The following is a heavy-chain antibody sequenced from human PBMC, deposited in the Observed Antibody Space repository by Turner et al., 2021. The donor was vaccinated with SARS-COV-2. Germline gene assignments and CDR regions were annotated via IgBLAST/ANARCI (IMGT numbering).Heavy chain of an antibody. CDR3: ASEPTALTQGY. D-gene: IGHD7-27*01. CDR2: INQDQSAK. Sequence: EVQLVASGGGLVQPGGSLRLSCGASGFTFSSYWMHWVRQAPGKGLEWVANINQDQSAKNYVDSVKGRFTISRDDAKNSLYLQMNSLRVEDTAMYYCASEPTALTQGYWGQGTLVTVSS. J-gene: IGHJ4*02. V-gene: IGHV3-7*01. CDR1: GFTFSSYW.